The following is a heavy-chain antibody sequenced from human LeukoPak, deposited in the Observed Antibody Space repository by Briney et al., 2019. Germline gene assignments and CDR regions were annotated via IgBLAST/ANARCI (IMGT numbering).Heavy chain of an antibody. J-gene: IGHJ6*02. CDR1: GGSISSYY. V-gene: IGHV4-59*01. CDR3: ARARSRYCSGGSCYWVGMDV. CDR2: IYYSGST. Sequence: SETLSLTCTVSGGSISSYYWSWIRQPPGKGLEWIGYIYYSGSTNYNPSLKSRVTISVGTSKNQFSLKLSSVTAADTAVYYCARARSRYCSGGSCYWVGMDVWGQGTTVTVSS. D-gene: IGHD2-15*01.